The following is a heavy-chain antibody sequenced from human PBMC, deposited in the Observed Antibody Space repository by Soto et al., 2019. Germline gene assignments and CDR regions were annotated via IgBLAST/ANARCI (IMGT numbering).Heavy chain of an antibody. V-gene: IGHV1-18*04. D-gene: IGHD1-26*01. CDR1: GYTFTSYG. Sequence: ASVKVSCKASGYTFTSYGISWVRQAPGQGLEWMGWISAYNGNTNYAQKLQGRVTMTTDTSTSTAYMELRSLRSDDTAVYYCARERIDSGRLTCFDPWGQGTLVTVSS. J-gene: IGHJ5*02. CDR3: ARERIDSGRLTCFDP. CDR2: ISAYNGNT.